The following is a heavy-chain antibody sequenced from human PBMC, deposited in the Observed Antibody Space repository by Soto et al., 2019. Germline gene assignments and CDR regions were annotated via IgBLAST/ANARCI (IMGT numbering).Heavy chain of an antibody. V-gene: IGHV1-18*01. CDR2: ISAYNGNT. Sequence: QVQLVQSGAEVKKPGASVKVSCKASGYTFTGYGISWVRQAPGQGLERMGGISAYNGNTNSAQKLQGRVTMTTDPATSTAYMEMRSLRSDNKDVYYCARDESCSWFRGHFELWGRGTLVTVSS. D-gene: IGHD6-13*01. J-gene: IGHJ2*01. CDR1: GYTFTGYG. CDR3: ARDESCSWFRGHFEL.